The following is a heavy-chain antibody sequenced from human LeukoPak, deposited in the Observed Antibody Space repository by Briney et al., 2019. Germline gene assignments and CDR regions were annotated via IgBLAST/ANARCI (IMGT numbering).Heavy chain of an antibody. J-gene: IGHJ4*02. CDR1: GGSISSSSYY. Sequence: SETLSLTCTVSGGSISSSSYYWGWIRQPPGKGLEWIGSIYYSGSTYYNPSLKSRVTISVDTSKNQFSLKLSSVTAADTAVYYCASRYYYVSSGYWSIWGQGTLVTVSS. CDR3: ASRYYYVSSGYWSI. V-gene: IGHV4-39*01. CDR2: IYYSGST. D-gene: IGHD3-22*01.